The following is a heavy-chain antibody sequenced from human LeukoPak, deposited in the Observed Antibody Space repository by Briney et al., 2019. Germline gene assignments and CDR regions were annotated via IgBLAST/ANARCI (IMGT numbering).Heavy chain of an antibody. CDR3: AREGFDYDSSGYPRGGNWFDP. CDR2: IYYSGST. V-gene: IGHV4-59*01. J-gene: IGHJ5*02. D-gene: IGHD3-22*01. CDR1: GGSISSYY. Sequence: SETLSLTCTVSGGSISSYYWSWIRQPPGKGLEWIGYIYYSGSTNYNPSLKSRITTSVDSSKNRFSLKLSSVTYADTAVDYCAREGFDYDSSGYPRGGNWFDPWGQGTLVTVSS.